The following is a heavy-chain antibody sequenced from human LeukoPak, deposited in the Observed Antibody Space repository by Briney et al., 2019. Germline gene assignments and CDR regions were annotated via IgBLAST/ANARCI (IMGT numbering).Heavy chain of an antibody. J-gene: IGHJ5*02. Sequence: ALVKVSCKASGYTFTSYDINWVRQATGQGLEWMGWMNPNSGNTGYAQKFQGRVTMTRNTSISTAYMELSSLRSEDTAVYYCARGDIWFGEFDPWGQGTLVTVSS. V-gene: IGHV1-8*01. CDR2: MNPNSGNT. CDR1: GYTFTSYD. D-gene: IGHD3-10*01. CDR3: ARGDIWFGEFDP.